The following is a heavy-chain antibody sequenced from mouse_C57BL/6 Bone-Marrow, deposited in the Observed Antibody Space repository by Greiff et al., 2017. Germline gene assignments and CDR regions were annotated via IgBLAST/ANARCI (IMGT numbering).Heavy chain of an antibody. CDR2: IYPGDGDT. CDR3: ARPYDYDRAWFAY. CDR1: GYAFSSSW. J-gene: IGHJ3*01. V-gene: IGHV1-82*01. D-gene: IGHD2-4*01. Sequence: VQLQQSGPELVKPGASVKISCKASGYAFSSSWMNWVKQRPGKGLEWIGRIYPGDGDTNYNGKFKGKATLTADKSSSTAYMQLSSLTSEDSAVYFCARPYDYDRAWFAYWGQGTLVTVSA.